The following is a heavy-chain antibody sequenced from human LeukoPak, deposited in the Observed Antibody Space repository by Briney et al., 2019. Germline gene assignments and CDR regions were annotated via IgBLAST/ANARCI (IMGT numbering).Heavy chain of an antibody. V-gene: IGHV3-64*02. CDR1: GLTFSSHA. J-gene: IGHJ4*02. D-gene: IGHD3-3*01. Sequence: GGSLRLSCAASGLTFSSHAMRWGRQAPGKGLEYVSAIVSNGGNTYYADSVRGRFTISRDNSKDTVYLQMGSLRPEDTAVYCARGGYYAASDIWGQGALVTVSS. CDR3: RGGYYAASDI. CDR2: IVSNGGNT.